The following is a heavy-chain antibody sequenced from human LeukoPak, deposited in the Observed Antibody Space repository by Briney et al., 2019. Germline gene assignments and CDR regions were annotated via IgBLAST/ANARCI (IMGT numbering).Heavy chain of an antibody. Sequence: PGGSLRLSCAASGFTFSSYSMNWVRQAPGKGLEWVSYISSSSSTIYYADSVKGRFTISRDNAKNSLYLQMNSLRAEDTAVYYCARDDPWKSSGYHLFDYWGQGTLVTVSS. CDR3: ARDDPWKSSGYHLFDY. D-gene: IGHD3-22*01. V-gene: IGHV3-48*04. CDR1: GFTFSSYS. CDR2: ISSSSSTI. J-gene: IGHJ4*02.